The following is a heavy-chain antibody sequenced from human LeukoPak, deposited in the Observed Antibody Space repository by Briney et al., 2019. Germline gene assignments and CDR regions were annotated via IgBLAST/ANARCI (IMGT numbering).Heavy chain of an antibody. CDR3: ASHKAYRAFDV. CDR1: DFTVSSNY. Sequence: GGSLRFSCAASDFTVSSNYMSWVRQAPGKGLEWVSTIYSGGSTYYADSVKGRFTISRDNSKNTLYLQMNSLRAGDTAVYYCASHKAYRAFDVWGQGTMVIVSS. V-gene: IGHV3-66*02. D-gene: IGHD3-16*01. CDR2: IYSGGST. J-gene: IGHJ3*01.